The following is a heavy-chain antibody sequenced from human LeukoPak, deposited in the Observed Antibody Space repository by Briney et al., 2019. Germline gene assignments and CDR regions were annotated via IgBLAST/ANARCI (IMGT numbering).Heavy chain of an antibody. CDR1: GYTFTGYY. D-gene: IGHD1-14*01. CDR3: ARGCIITGCLRDDP. CDR2: INPNTGGT. J-gene: IGHJ5*02. Sequence: ASVKVSCKASGYTFTGYYIHWVRQAPGQGLEWMGWINPNTGGTFCAQKFQGRVIMTRDTSINTAYMELSRLRSEDTAVYYCARGCIITGCLRDDPWGQGTLVTVSS. V-gene: IGHV1-2*02.